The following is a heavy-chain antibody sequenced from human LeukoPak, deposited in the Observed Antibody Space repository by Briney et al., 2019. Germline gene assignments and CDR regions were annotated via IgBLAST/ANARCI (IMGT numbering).Heavy chain of an antibody. CDR1: GGSFRGFY. CDR3: ARSHCGGDCYSSRWQILYGYYYYYMDV. CDR2: INHSGSS. Sequence: PSETLSLTCAVYGGSFRGFYWTWIRQSPGKVLEWIGEINHSGSSSYNPSLKSRIMISVDMSKNQFSLKVRSVTAADTAVYYCARSHCGGDCYSSRWQILYGYYYYYMDVWGTGTTVTVSS. D-gene: IGHD2-21*02. J-gene: IGHJ6*03. V-gene: IGHV4-34*01.